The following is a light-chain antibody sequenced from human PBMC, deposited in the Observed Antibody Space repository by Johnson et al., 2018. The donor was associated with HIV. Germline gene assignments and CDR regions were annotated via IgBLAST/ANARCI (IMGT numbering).Light chain of an antibody. CDR3: ATWDYSLSFYL. CDR1: SSNIGNNY. Sequence: QSVLTQPPSVSATPGQNITISCSGNSSNIGNNYVSWYQQLPGTAPKLLIYDSNKRPSGIPDRFSGSKSGPSATLAITGLQTRDEADYYCATWDYSLSFYLFGTGTKVTVL. V-gene: IGLV1-51*01. J-gene: IGLJ1*01. CDR2: DSN.